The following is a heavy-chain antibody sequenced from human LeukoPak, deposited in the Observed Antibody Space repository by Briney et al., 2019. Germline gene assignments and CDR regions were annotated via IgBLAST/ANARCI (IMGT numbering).Heavy chain of an antibody. Sequence: GGSLRLSCAASGFTFSSYGMHWVRQAPGKGLEWVAVIWYDGSNKYYADSVKGRFTISRDNSKNTLYLQMNSLRAEDTAVYYCARTTKYYDFWSGYYFDYWGQGTRVTVSS. V-gene: IGHV3-33*01. CDR2: IWYDGSNK. J-gene: IGHJ4*02. CDR1: GFTFSSYG. D-gene: IGHD3-3*01. CDR3: ARTTKYYDFWSGYYFDY.